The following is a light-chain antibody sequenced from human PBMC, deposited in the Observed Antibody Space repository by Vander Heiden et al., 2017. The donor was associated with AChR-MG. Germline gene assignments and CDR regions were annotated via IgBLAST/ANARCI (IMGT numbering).Light chain of an antibody. Sequence: DIQMTQSPSSLSASVGDRVTITCRASHPISSYLHWYQHKSGKAPRLLIYAAASLQSGVPSRFSGSESGTDFTLNISSLQPEDFATYYCQQSYSTPITFGGGTKVEIK. V-gene: IGKV1-39*01. CDR1: HPISSY. CDR3: QQSYSTPIT. J-gene: IGKJ4*01. CDR2: AAA.